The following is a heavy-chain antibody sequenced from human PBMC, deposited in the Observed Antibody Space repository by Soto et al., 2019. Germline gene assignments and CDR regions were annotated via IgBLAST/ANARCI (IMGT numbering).Heavy chain of an antibody. CDR2: IYYSGST. J-gene: IGHJ5*02. CDR3: AREYSSSPLSRNWFDP. CDR1: GGSISSYY. V-gene: IGHV4-59*01. Sequence: SETLSLTCTVSGGSISSYYWSWIRQPPGKGLEWIGYIYYSGSTNYNPSLKSRVTISVDASKNQFSLKLSSVTAADTAVYYCAREYSSSPLSRNWFDPWGQGTLVTVS. D-gene: IGHD6-6*01.